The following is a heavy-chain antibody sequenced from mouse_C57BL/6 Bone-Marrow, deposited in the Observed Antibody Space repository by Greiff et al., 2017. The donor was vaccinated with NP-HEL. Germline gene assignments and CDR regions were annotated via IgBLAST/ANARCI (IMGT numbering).Heavy chain of an antibody. Sequence: EVQLQQSGPELVKPGASVKISCKASGYSFTDYNMNWVKQSNGKSLEWIGVINPNYGTTSYNQKFKGKATLTVDQSSSTAYMQRNILTSEDSAVYYCARWEKTRGSSPFDYWGQGTTLTVSS. D-gene: IGHD1-1*01. CDR1: GYSFTDYN. J-gene: IGHJ2*01. CDR3: ARWEKTRGSSPFDY. V-gene: IGHV1-39*01. CDR2: INPNYGTT.